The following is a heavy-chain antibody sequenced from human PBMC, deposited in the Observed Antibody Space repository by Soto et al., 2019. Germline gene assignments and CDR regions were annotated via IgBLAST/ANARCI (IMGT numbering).Heavy chain of an antibody. CDR1: GDSVSSNSAA. CDR2: TYYRSKWKT. CDR3: ARGDVIDI. Sequence: SQTLSLTCAISGDSVSSNSAAWNWVRQSPSRGLEWLGRTYYRSKWKTDYAVSVRGRITINSDTSKNQFSLQLNSVTPGDTAVYYCARGDVIDIWGRGTMVTVSS. V-gene: IGHV6-1*01. J-gene: IGHJ3*02.